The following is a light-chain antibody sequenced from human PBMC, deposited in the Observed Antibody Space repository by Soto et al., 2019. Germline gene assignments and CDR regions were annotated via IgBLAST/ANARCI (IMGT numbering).Light chain of an antibody. CDR1: QSVLYSSNNKNY. CDR3: QQYYSTPLP. J-gene: IGKJ4*01. CDR2: WSS. V-gene: IGKV4-1*01. Sequence: DIVMTQSPDSLAVSLGERATINCKSSQSVLYSSNNKNYLAWYQQKPGQPPKLLIYWSSTRESGVPDRFSGSGSGTDFTLTISSLHAEDVAVYSCQQYYSTPLPFGGGTKVEIK.